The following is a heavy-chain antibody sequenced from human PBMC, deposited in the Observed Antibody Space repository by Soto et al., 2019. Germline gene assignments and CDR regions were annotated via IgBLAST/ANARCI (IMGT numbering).Heavy chain of an antibody. CDR1: GCSISSYY. D-gene: IGHD3-22*01. CDR2: IYTSGST. J-gene: IGHJ4*02. V-gene: IGHV4-4*07. CDR3: ARVVQFYDSSGYSFYYFDY. Sequence: SETLSLTCPVSGCSISSYYWSWIRQPAGKGLEWIGRIYTSGSTNYNPSLKSRVTMSVDTSKNQFSLNLMSVTAADTAVYYCARVVQFYDSSGYSFYYFDYWGQGALVPVSS.